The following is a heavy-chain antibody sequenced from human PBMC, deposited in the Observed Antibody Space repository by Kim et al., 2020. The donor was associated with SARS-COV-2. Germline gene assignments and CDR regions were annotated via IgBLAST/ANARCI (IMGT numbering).Heavy chain of an antibody. D-gene: IGHD3-10*01. CDR3: AKENYGFGETNPHYYYGMDV. CDR2: ISGSGGST. Sequence: GGSLRLSCAASGFTFSSYAMSWVRQAPGKGLEWVSAISGSGGSTYYADSVKGRFTISRDNSKNTLYLQMNSLRAEDTAVYYCAKENYGFGETNPHYYYGMDVWGQGTTVTVSS. V-gene: IGHV3-23*01. J-gene: IGHJ6*02. CDR1: GFTFSSYA.